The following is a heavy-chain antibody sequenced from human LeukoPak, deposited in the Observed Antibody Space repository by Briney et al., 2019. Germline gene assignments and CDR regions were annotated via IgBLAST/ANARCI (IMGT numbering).Heavy chain of an antibody. J-gene: IGHJ4*02. V-gene: IGHV4-59*01. CDR2: IYYSGST. CDR3: ARVGGYSYGKYDY. CDR1: GGSISSYY. Sequence: PSETLSLTCTVSGGSISSYYWSWIRQPPGKGLEWIGYIYYSGSTNYNPSLKSRVTISVDTSKNQLSLKLSSVTAADTAVYYCARVGGYSYGKYDYWGQGTLVTVSS. D-gene: IGHD5-18*01.